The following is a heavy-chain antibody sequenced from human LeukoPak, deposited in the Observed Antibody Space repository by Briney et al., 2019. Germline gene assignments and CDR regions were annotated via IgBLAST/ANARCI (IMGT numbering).Heavy chain of an antibody. CDR2: LNWNGGSA. CDR3: ARWRYCTGGSCNPKTKYYFDY. CDR1: GFTFDDYG. J-gene: IGHJ4*02. V-gene: IGHV3-20*04. D-gene: IGHD2-15*01. Sequence: PGGSLRLSCAASGFTFDDYGMSWVRQAPGKGLEWVSGLNWNGGSAGYADSVKGRFTISRDNAKNSLFLQMNSLRVEDTALYYCARWRYCTGGSCNPKTKYYFDYWGQGTLVTASS.